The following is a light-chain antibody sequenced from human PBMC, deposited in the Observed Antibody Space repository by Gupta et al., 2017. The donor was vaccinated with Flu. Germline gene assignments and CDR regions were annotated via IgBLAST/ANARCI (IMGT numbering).Light chain of an antibody. J-gene: IGKJ1*01. CDR2: EAS. Sequence: PATLSLSPGVRATLSCRTSQSVSSYFAWYQQKPGQAPRLLIYEASNRATGIPARFSGSGSGTDFTLIISSLEPEDFAVYYCQQRSSWPWTFGQGTKVEI. CDR1: QSVSSY. V-gene: IGKV3-11*01. CDR3: QQRSSWPWT.